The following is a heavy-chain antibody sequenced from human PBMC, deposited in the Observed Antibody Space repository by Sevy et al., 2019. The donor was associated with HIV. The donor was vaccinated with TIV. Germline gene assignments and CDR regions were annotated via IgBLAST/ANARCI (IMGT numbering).Heavy chain of an antibody. Sequence: ASVKVSCKASGYTFTGYNMHWVRQAPGQGLEWMGRINPNSGGTNYAQKFQGRVTMTRDTSISTAYMELSRLRSDDTAVYYCARDVEGYTYGYAFDYWGQGTLVTVSS. V-gene: IGHV1-2*06. CDR2: INPNSGGT. CDR3: ARDVEGYTYGYAFDY. J-gene: IGHJ4*02. CDR1: GYTFTGYN. D-gene: IGHD5-18*01.